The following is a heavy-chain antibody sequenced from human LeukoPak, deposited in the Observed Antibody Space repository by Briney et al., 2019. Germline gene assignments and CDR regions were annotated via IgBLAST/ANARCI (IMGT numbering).Heavy chain of an antibody. D-gene: IGHD4-17*01. J-gene: IGHJ4*02. CDR1: GYPFTTYY. CDR2: INPKNGDS. V-gene: IGHV1-2*02. Sequence: ASVNVSCKASGYPFTTYYIHWVRQAPGQGLEWMGCINPKNGDSKYAQKFQGRVTMTRATSIATAYMEVSRLTSDDTAVYFCARAGYDYGDSSDFWGQGTLVTVSS. CDR3: ARAGYDYGDSSDF.